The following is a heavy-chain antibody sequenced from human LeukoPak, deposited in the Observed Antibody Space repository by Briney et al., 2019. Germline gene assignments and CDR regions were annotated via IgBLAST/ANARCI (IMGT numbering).Heavy chain of an antibody. D-gene: IGHD6-19*01. V-gene: IGHV4-59*01. Sequence: SETLSLTCTVSDASISRYYWSWIRQPPGKGPEWIGYIYYSGSTNYNPSLKSRVTISVDTSKNQFSLNLSSVTAADTAVYYCARVEQWLAPIDYWGQGTLVTVSS. J-gene: IGHJ4*02. CDR1: DASISRYY. CDR3: ARVEQWLAPIDY. CDR2: IYYSGST.